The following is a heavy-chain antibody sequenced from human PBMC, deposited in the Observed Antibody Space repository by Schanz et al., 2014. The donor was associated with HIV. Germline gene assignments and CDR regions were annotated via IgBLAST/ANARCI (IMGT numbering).Heavy chain of an antibody. J-gene: IGHJ4*02. CDR3: ARDLGGYNLGVDY. Sequence: EVQLLESGGGLAQPGGSLRLSCIASGFMFKTYAMSWVRQAPRKGLEWVSLIGSGGGRRYYADSVKGRFTISRDNAKNSLYLQMNSLRAEDTAVYYCARDLGGYNLGVDYWGQGTLVTVSS. CDR2: IGSGGGRR. V-gene: IGHV3-23*01. CDR1: GFMFKTYA. D-gene: IGHD5-12*01.